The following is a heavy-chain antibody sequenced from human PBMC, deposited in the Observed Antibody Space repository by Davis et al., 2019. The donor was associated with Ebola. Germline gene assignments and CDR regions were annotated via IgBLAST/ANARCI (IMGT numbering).Heavy chain of an antibody. CDR2: ISYDGSNK. Sequence: GGSLRLSCAASGFTFSSYGMPWVRQAPGKGLEWVAVISYDGSNKYYADSVKGRFTISRDNAKNTLYLQKNSLRVEDTAVYYCAREMATTNDAFDIWGQGTMVSVSS. D-gene: IGHD5-24*01. CDR1: GFTFSSYG. J-gene: IGHJ3*02. CDR3: AREMATTNDAFDI. V-gene: IGHV3-30*03.